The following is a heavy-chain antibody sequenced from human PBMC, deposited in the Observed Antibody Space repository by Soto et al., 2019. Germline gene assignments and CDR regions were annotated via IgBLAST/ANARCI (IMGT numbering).Heavy chain of an antibody. D-gene: IGHD4-17*01. CDR3: ASDYGEIDAFDI. CDR2: VIPTLATA. V-gene: IGHV1-69*01. Sequence: QVQLVQSGAEVKKPGSSVKVSCKTSGGPFNNHAINWLRQAPGQGLEWVGLVIPTLATADYAQKFQGRVTMTADEVTNTAYMELSSLRSDDTGVYYCASDYGEIDAFDIWGQGTLVTVSS. CDR1: GGPFNNHA. J-gene: IGHJ3*02.